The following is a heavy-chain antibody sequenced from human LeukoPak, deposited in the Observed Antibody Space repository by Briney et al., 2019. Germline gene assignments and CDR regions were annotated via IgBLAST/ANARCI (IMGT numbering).Heavy chain of an antibody. CDR3: ARHGCSAGSCYTLDY. D-gene: IGHD2-15*01. Sequence: SETLSLTCTVSGGSISSSSYYRGWIRQPPGKGLEWIGSIYYGGSTYYNPSLESRVTISVETSKNQFSLKLSSVTAADTAVYYCARHGCSAGSCYTLDYWGQGTLVIVSS. CDR2: IYYGGST. J-gene: IGHJ4*02. CDR1: GGSISSSSYY. V-gene: IGHV4-39*01.